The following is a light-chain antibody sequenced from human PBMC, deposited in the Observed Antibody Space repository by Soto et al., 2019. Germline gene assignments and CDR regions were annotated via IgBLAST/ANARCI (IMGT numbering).Light chain of an antibody. Sequence: QSVLTQPASVSGSPRQSITISCTGTSSDVGTYNYVSWYQHHPGKAPKLIIYEVSNRPSGVSNRFSGSKSGSTASLTISGLQAEDEADYHYTSYTRDTALVFGTGTKVTVL. V-gene: IGLV2-14*01. J-gene: IGLJ1*01. CDR2: EVS. CDR3: TSYTRDTALV. CDR1: SSDVGTYNY.